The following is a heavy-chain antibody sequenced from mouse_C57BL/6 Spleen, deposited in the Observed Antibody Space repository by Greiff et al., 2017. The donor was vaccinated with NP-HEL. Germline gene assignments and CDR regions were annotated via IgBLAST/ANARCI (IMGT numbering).Heavy chain of an antibody. V-gene: IGHV1-82*01. J-gene: IGHJ1*03. D-gene: IGHD1-1*01. CDR2: IYPGDGDT. CDR1: GYAFSSSW. CDR3: AKYYYGSSYWYFDV. Sequence: LVESGPELVKPGASVKISCKASGYAFSSSWMNWVKQRPGKGLEWIGRIYPGDGDTNYNGKFKGKATLTADKSSSTAYMQLSSLTSEDSAVYFCAKYYYGSSYWYFDVWGTGTTVTVSS.